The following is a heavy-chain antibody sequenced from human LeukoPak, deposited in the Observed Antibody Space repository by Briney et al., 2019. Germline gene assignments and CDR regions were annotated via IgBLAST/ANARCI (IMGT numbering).Heavy chain of an antibody. V-gene: IGHV3-21*01. Sequence: PGGSLRLSCPASGFTFTSYTMNSVRQAPGKGLEWVSSITSGSSYIYYADSVKGRFTISRDNAKNSLYLQMTSLRVEDTAVYYCAKTYGHFDDWGQGTLVTVSS. J-gene: IGHJ4*02. CDR1: GFTFTSYT. CDR2: ITSGSSYI. CDR3: AKTYGHFDD. D-gene: IGHD4-17*01.